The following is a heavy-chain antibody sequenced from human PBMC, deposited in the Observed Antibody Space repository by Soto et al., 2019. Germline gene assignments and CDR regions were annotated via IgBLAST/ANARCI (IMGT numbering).Heavy chain of an antibody. CDR3: ARLVIVVVAAPPRAMFDP. D-gene: IGHD2-15*01. CDR1: GYTFTSYD. Sequence: QVQLVQSGAEVKKPGASVKVSCKASGYTFTSYDINWVRQATGQGLEWMGWMNPNSGNTGYAQKFQGRVTMTRNTSQSTAYMELSSLRSEDTAVYYCARLVIVVVAAPPRAMFDPWGQGTLVTVSS. V-gene: IGHV1-8*01. CDR2: MNPNSGNT. J-gene: IGHJ5*02.